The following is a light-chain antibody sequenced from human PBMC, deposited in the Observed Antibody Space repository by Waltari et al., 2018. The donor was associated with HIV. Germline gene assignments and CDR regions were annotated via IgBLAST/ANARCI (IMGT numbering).Light chain of an antibody. CDR2: AAS. CDR1: QSVTSNY. CDR3: QQYDSSPLT. J-gene: IGKJ4*01. V-gene: IGKV3-20*01. Sequence: EIVLTQSPGTLSLSPGERAPLSCRASQSVTSNYLAWYQQKPGQAPRLLIFAASSRATGIPDRISGSGSGTDFSLTISRLEPEDFAVYYCQQYDSSPLTFGGGTKVEIK.